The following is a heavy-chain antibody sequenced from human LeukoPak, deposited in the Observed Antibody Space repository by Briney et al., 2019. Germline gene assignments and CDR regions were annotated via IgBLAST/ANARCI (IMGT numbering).Heavy chain of an antibody. Sequence: GGSLRLSCTASGFIFNDFWMSWVRQAPGEGLEWVANIRQDGGAKNYVDSVKGRFTISRDNAKNSLYLLMNSLRAEDTAVYYCARVRIVGTTNGDLDYWGQGTLVTVSS. CDR3: ARVRIVGTTNGDLDY. D-gene: IGHD1-26*01. J-gene: IGHJ4*02. CDR2: IRQDGGAK. V-gene: IGHV3-7*01. CDR1: GFIFNDFW.